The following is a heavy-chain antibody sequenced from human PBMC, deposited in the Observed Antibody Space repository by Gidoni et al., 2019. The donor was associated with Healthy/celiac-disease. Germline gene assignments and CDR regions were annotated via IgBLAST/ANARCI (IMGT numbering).Heavy chain of an antibody. D-gene: IGHD3-10*01. V-gene: IGHV5-10-1*03. CDR2: IDPSDSYT. CDR3: ASHYYGSGSYYNEVLRYYYYGMDV. J-gene: IGHJ6*02. CDR1: GYSFTSYW. Sequence: EVQLVQSGAEVKKPGESLRISCKGSGYSFTSYWISWVRQMPGKGLEWMGRIDPSDSYTNYSPSFQGHVTISADKSISTAYLQWSSLKPSDTAMYYCASHYYGSGSYYNEVLRYYYYGMDVWGQGTTVTVSS.